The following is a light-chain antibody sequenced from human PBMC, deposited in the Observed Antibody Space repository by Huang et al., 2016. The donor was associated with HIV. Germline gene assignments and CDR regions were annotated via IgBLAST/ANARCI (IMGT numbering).Light chain of an antibody. Sequence: EIVMTQSPATLSVSPGERATLSCRASESVSSNLAWYQQKPGQAPRLLIHGASTRATGIPARCSGSGSGTEFTLAISSLQSEDFAIYYCQQYNSWPPLYTFGQGTKLEIK. V-gene: IGKV3-15*01. CDR3: QQYNSWPPLYT. CDR2: GAS. J-gene: IGKJ2*01. CDR1: ESVSSN.